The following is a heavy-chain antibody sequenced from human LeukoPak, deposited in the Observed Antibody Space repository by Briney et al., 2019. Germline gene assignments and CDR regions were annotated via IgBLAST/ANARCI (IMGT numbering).Heavy chain of an antibody. CDR1: GFTFSSYA. J-gene: IGHJ4*02. CDR3: AKDLSDPPKFDY. CDR2: ISGSGGST. V-gene: IGHV3-23*01. Sequence: GGSLRLSCAASGFTFSSYAMSWVRLAPGKGLEWVSAISGSGGSTYYADSVKGRFTISRDNSKNTLYLQMNSLRAEDTAVYYCAKDLSDPPKFDYWGQGTLATVSS. D-gene: IGHD3-16*02.